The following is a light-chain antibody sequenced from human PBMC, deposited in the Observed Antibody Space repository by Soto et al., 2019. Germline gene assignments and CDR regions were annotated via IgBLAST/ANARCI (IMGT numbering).Light chain of an antibody. J-gene: IGKJ1*01. CDR1: QSISSW. CDR2: DAS. Sequence: DIQMTQSPSTLSASVGDRVTITCRASQSISSWLAWYQQKPGKAPKLLIYDASSLESGAPSRFTGSGSGTEFALTITSLQPEDFATYYCQQYYSYPWTFGQGTKVDIK. CDR3: QQYYSYPWT. V-gene: IGKV1-5*01.